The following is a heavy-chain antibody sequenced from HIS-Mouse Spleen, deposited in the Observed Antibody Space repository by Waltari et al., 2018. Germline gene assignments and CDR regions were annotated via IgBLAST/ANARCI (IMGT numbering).Heavy chain of an antibody. CDR3: AREIPYSSSWYDWYFDL. CDR1: GGSISSSSYY. CDR2: IYYSGST. D-gene: IGHD6-13*01. Sequence: QLQLQESGPGLVKPSETLSLTCTVSGGSISSSSYYWRRIRQPPGKGLEWIGSIYYSGSTYYNPSLKSRVTISVDTSKNQFSLKLSSVTAADTAVYYCAREIPYSSSWYDWYFDLWGRGTLVTVSS. V-gene: IGHV4-39*07. J-gene: IGHJ2*01.